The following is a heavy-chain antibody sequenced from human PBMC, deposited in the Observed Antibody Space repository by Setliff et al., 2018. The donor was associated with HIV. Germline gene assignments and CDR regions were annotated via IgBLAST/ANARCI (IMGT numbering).Heavy chain of an antibody. D-gene: IGHD3-3*01. CDR3: ARDITCYNFWSGYYPGFDY. Sequence: ASVKVSCKASGYTFTSYGISWVRQAPGQGLEWMGWISAYNGNTNYAQKLQGRVTMTTDTSTSTAYMELRSLRSDDTAVYYCARDITCYNFWSGYYPGFDYWGQGTLVTVSS. V-gene: IGHV1-18*01. CDR2: ISAYNGNT. J-gene: IGHJ4*02. CDR1: GYTFTSYG.